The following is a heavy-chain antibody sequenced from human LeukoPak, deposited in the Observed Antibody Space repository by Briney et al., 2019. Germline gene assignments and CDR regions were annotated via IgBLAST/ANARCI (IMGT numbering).Heavy chain of an antibody. V-gene: IGHV4-59*01. CDR1: GGSISSYY. CDR2: IYYSGST. CDR3: ARSATPTNWFDP. J-gene: IGHJ5*02. Sequence: PSETLSLTCTVSGGSISSYYWSWIRQPPGKGLEWIGYIYYSGSTNYNPSLKSRVTISVDTSKNQFSLKLSSVTAAGTAVYYCARSATPTNWFDPWGQGTLVTVSS.